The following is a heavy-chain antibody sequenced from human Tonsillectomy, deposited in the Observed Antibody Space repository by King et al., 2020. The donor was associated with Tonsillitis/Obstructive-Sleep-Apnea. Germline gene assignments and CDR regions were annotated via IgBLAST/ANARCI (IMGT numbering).Heavy chain of an antibody. CDR1: GYSFTSYW. J-gene: IGHJ4*02. V-gene: IGHV5-10-1*03. CDR3: ARQLVPADSLNQ. Sequence: QLVQSGAEVKKPGESLRISCKGSGYSFTSYWINWVRQMPGKGLEWMGRLDPSDSYTKYSPSFQGHVTISADRSISTAFLQWSSLKASDTAIYYCARQLVPADSLNQWGQGTLVTVSS. D-gene: IGHD2-2*01. CDR2: LDPSDSYT.